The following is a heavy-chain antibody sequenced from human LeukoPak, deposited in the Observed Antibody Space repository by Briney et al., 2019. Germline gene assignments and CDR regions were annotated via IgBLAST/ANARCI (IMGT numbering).Heavy chain of an antibody. CDR1: GGSISSSSYY. D-gene: IGHD3-9*01. V-gene: IGHV4-39*07. CDR3: AREGGGRSYYDILTGYYRGIDY. Sequence: PSETLSLTCTVSGGSISSSSYYWGWIRQPPGKGLEWIGSIYYSGSTYYNPSLKSRVTISVDTSKNQFSLKLSSVTAADTAVYYCAREGGGRSYYDILTGYYRGIDYWGQGILVTVSS. J-gene: IGHJ4*02. CDR2: IYYSGST.